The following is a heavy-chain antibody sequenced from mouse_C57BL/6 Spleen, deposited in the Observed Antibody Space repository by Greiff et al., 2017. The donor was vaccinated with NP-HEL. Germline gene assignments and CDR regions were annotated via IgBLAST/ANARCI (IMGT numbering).Heavy chain of an antibody. J-gene: IGHJ3*01. CDR2: IDPSDSYT. CDR3: AWNYGSSLFAY. V-gene: IGHV1-50*01. D-gene: IGHD1-1*01. CDR1: GYTFTSYW. Sequence: VQLQQSGAELVKPGASVKLSCKASGYTFTSYWMQWVKQRPGQGLEWIGEIDPSDSYTNYNQKFKGKATLTVDTSSSTAYMQLSSLTSEDSAVYYCAWNYGSSLFAYWGQGTLVTVSA.